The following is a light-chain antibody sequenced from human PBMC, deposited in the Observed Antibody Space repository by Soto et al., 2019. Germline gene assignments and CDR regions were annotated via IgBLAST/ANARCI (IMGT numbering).Light chain of an antibody. J-gene: IGKJ1*01. V-gene: IGKV1-5*03. CDR1: QSISSW. Sequence: DIKMTQSPSTLSASVGDRVTITCRASQSISSWLAWYQQKPGKAPKLLIYKASNLESGVPSRFSGSGSGTEFTLTISSLQPDDFAAYYCQQYDSYPWTFGQGTKVEIK. CDR3: QQYDSYPWT. CDR2: KAS.